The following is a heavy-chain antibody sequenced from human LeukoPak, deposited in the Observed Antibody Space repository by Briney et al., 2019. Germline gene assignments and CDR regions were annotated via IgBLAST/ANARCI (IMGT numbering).Heavy chain of an antibody. CDR2: ISSSGSIT. D-gene: IGHD3-10*01. J-gene: IGHJ3*02. CDR1: GFTFSCYE. CDR3: ARAGEGFDT. V-gene: IGHV3-48*03. Sequence: GGSLRLFCAASGFTFSCYEMSWVRQAPGKGLEWLSYISSSGSITYYADSVKGRFTISRDNSKNTLYLQMSSLRAEDTAIYYCARAGEGFDTWGQGTKVTVSS.